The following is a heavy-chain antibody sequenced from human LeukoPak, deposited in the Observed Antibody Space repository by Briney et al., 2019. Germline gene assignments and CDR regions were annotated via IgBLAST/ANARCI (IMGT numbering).Heavy chain of an antibody. D-gene: IGHD5-24*01. J-gene: IGHJ4*02. Sequence: GGSLRLSCAASGFTFSSYEMNWVRQAPGKGLEWVSYISSSGTTIYYADSVKGRFTISRDNAKNSLYLQMNSLRAEDTAVYYCARETRVRWTDYWGQGILVTVSS. CDR2: ISSSGTTI. V-gene: IGHV3-48*03. CDR1: GFTFSSYE. CDR3: ARETRVRWTDY.